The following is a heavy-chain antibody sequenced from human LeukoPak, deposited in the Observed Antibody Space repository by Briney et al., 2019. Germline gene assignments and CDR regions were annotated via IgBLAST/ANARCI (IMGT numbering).Heavy chain of an antibody. D-gene: IGHD6-13*01. Sequence: PSETLSLTCAVYGGSFSGYYWSWIRQPPGKGLEWIGEINHSGSTNYNPSLKSRVTISVDTSKNQFSLKLSSVTAADTAVYYCARKRSSSWYFDYWGQGTLVTVSS. CDR2: INHSGST. J-gene: IGHJ4*02. V-gene: IGHV4-34*01. CDR1: GGSFSGYY. CDR3: ARKRSSSWYFDY.